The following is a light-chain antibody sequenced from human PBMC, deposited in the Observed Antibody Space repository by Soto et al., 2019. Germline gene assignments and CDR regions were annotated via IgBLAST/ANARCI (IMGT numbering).Light chain of an antibody. J-gene: IGKJ4*01. Sequence: DIVMTQSPDSLAVSLGERATINCKSSQSALYSSNNKNYLAWYQQKPGQPPKLLIYWASTRESGVPDRFSGSGSGTDFTLTISSLQAVDVAVYYCQQYYSTPVTFGGGTKVEIK. CDR1: QSALYSSNNKNY. CDR2: WAS. CDR3: QQYYSTPVT. V-gene: IGKV4-1*01.